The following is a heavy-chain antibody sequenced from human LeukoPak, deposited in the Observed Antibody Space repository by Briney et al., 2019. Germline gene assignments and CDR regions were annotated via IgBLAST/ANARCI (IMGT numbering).Heavy chain of an antibody. V-gene: IGHV4-59*11. CDR1: GGSISSHY. D-gene: IGHD5-18*01. CDR3: ATIKRGDIYGYFDF. J-gene: IGHJ4*02. Sequence: PSETLSLTGTVSGGSISSHYWSWLRQPPGKGLEWMAYLYDSVRTKDNPSLKGRVTLSADTSKNQHSLRLSSVTAAATAVYYCATIKRGDIYGYFDFWGQGILVTVSS. CDR2: LYDSVRT.